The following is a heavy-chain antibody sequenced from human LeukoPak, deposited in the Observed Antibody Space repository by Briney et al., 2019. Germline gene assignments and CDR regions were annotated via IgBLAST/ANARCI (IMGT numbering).Heavy chain of an antibody. V-gene: IGHV4-34*01. CDR2: INHSGST. D-gene: IGHD3-22*01. CDR3: ARGPRYYYDSSGITSYFDY. J-gene: IGHJ4*02. Sequence: SETLSLTCAVYGGSFSGYYWSWIRQPPGKGLEWIGEINHSGSTNYNPSLKSRVTISVDTSKNQFSLKLSSVNAADTAVYYCARGPRYYYDSSGITSYFDYWGQGTLVTVSS. CDR1: GGSFSGYY.